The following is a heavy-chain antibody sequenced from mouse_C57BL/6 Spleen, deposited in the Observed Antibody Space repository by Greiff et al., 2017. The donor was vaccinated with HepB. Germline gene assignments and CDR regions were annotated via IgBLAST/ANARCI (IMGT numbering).Heavy chain of an antibody. J-gene: IGHJ1*03. Sequence: VQLQQSGAELVKPGASVKISCKASGYAFSSYWMNWVKQRPGKGLEWIGQIYPGDGDTNYNGKFKGKATLTADKSSSTAYMQLSSLTSEDSAVYFCARSHYGSRGWYFDVWGTGTTVTVSS. CDR1: GYAFSSYW. CDR3: ARSHYGSRGWYFDV. V-gene: IGHV1-80*01. CDR2: IYPGDGDT. D-gene: IGHD1-1*01.